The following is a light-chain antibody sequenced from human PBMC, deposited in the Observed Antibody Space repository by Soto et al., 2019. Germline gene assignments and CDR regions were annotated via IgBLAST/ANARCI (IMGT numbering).Light chain of an antibody. CDR3: QQYGSSGT. J-gene: IGKJ1*01. CDR1: QSVSNNY. Sequence: EIVLTQSPGTLSLSPGERATLSCRASQSVSNNYLAWYQQKPGQAPRILIYGASNRATGIPDRFSGSGSGTDFTLTISRLEPEYFAVYYCQQYGSSGTLGQGTKVDIK. V-gene: IGKV3-20*01. CDR2: GAS.